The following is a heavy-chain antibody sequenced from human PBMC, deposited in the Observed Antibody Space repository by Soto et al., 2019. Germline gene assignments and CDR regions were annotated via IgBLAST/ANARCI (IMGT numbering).Heavy chain of an antibody. J-gene: IGHJ4*02. CDR2: ITTRGGRT. CDR3: AKEYYYDPSGPYSDLYFDS. D-gene: IGHD3-22*01. V-gene: IGHV3-23*04. Sequence: EVQLVESGGGFVQPGRSLRLSCIASGFSFSSYAMSWVRQAPSQGLEWVSSITTRGGRTYYADSVRGRFTISRDNFANALYLEMNSLRAEDTAIYYCAKEYYYDPSGPYSDLYFDSWGQGTLVTVSS. CDR1: GFSFSSYA.